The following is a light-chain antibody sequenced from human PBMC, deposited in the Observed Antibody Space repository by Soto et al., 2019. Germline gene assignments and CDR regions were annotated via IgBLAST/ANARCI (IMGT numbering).Light chain of an antibody. CDR1: QSVSSS. CDR3: QQRSDWVT. V-gene: IGKV3-11*01. J-gene: IGKJ4*01. CDR2: DAA. Sequence: EIVLTQSPATLSLSPGEGATLSCRAGQSVSSSVAWYQQKPGQPPRLLIYDAANRATGIPVRFSGSGSGTDFTLTISSLEPEYFAVYYCQQRSDWVTFGGGTKVEL.